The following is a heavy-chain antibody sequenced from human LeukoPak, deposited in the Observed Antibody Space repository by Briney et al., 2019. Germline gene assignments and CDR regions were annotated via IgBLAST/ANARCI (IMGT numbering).Heavy chain of an antibody. V-gene: IGHV3-33*01. Sequence: GGSLRLSCAASGFTFSSYGMHWVRQAPGKGLEWVAVIWYDGSNKYYADSVKGRFTISRDNSKNTLYLQMNSLRAEDTAVYYCARDIIVVVPAANYYYYYYYGMDVWGQGTTVTVSS. CDR2: IWYDGSNK. J-gene: IGHJ6*02. D-gene: IGHD2-2*01. CDR3: ARDIIVVVPAANYYYYYYYGMDV. CDR1: GFTFSSYG.